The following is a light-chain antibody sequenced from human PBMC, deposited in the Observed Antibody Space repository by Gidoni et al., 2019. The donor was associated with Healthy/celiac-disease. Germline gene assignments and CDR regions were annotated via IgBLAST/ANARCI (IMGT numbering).Light chain of an antibody. CDR3: QQRSNWPPLT. CDR1: QSVSSY. J-gene: IGKJ4*01. Sequence: EIVLTQSPATLSLSPGEGATLSCRASQSVSSYLAWSQQKPGQAPRLLSYDASNRATGIPARFSGSGSGTDFTLTISSLEPEDFAVYYCQQRSNWPPLTFGGGTKVEIK. CDR2: DAS. V-gene: IGKV3-11*01.